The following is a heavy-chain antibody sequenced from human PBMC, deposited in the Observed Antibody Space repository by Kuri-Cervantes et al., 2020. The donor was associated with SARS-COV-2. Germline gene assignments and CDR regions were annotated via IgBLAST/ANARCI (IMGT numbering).Heavy chain of an antibody. Sequence: GESLKISCAASGFTFNTYAMSWVRQAPGKGLEWVSAISGSGGSTYYADSVKGRFTISRDNSKNTLYLQMNSLRAEDTAVYYCAKILTPGYCSGGSCYLGDYWGQGTLVTVSS. V-gene: IGHV3-23*01. CDR1: GFTFNTYA. CDR2: ISGSGGST. D-gene: IGHD2-15*01. CDR3: AKILTPGYCSGGSCYLGDY. J-gene: IGHJ4*02.